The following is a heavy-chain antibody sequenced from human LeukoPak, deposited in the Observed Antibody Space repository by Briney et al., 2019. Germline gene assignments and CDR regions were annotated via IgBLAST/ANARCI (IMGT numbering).Heavy chain of an antibody. CDR1: GFTVSSDY. Sequence: GGSLRLSCAASGFTVSSDYMSWVRQAPGKGLEWVSVIYSGGDTFYADSVKGRFTISRDTSKNTLSLQMNSLGAEDTAVYYCARLPVDWGQGTLVTVSS. CDR2: IYSGGDT. J-gene: IGHJ4*02. CDR3: ARLPVD. V-gene: IGHV3-66*01. D-gene: IGHD2-2*01.